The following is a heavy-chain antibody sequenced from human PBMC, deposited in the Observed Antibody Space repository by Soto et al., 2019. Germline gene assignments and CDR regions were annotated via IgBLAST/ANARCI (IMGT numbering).Heavy chain of an antibody. CDR1: GFTFTRYS. J-gene: IGHJ4*02. CDR2: ISSTTNYI. V-gene: IGHV3-21*01. CDR3: ARESEDLTSNFDY. Sequence: GSLRLSCAASGFTFTRYSMNWVRQAPGKGLEWVSSISSTTNYIYYADSMKGRFTVSRDNAKNSVYLEMNSLSAEDTAPYYCARESEDLTSNFDYWGQGTLVTVSS.